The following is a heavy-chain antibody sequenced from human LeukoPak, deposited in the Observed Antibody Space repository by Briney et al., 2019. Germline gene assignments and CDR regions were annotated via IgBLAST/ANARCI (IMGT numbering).Heavy chain of an antibody. CDR2: IYPADSST. CDR1: GYFFSNYW. D-gene: IGHD3-10*01. CDR3: ARRYYHTTEFDP. J-gene: IGHJ5*02. V-gene: IGHV5-51*01. Sequence: GESLMISCKASGYFFSNYWIGWVRQLPGKGPEWVGLIYPADSSTRYSPSFQGQVNISADKSISTAYLQWSSLKASDTAMYYCARRYYHTTEFDPWGQGTLVTASS.